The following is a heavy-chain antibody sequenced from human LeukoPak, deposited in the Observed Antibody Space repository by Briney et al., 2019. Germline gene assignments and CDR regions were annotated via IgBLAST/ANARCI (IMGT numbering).Heavy chain of an antibody. CDR1: GGSISSSNW. CDR2: IYYSGST. CDR3: ARTLRGYYFDY. V-gene: IGHV4-4*02. J-gene: IGHJ4*02. Sequence: SETLSLTCAVSGGSISSSNWWSWVRQPPGKGLEWIGYIYYSGSTNYNPSLKSRVTISVDTSKNQFSLKLSSVTAADTAVYYCARTLRGYYFDYWGQGTLVTVSS.